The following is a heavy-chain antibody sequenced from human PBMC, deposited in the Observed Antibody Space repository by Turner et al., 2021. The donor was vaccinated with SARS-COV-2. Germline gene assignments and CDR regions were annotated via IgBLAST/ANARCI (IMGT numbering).Heavy chain of an antibody. CDR3: ARDRWDWSVAGLLQY. J-gene: IGHJ4*02. D-gene: IGHD3-3*01. Sequence: QVQLVESGGGVVQPGSALSLSCVASGFTFSNYGMHWVRQAPGKGLEWVAVTSFDGSVKHYADSVKGRFNISRDNSKNTLYLQMNSLRAEDTAIYYCARDRWDWSVAGLLQYWGQGILVTVSS. CDR1: GFTFSNYG. CDR2: TSFDGSVK. V-gene: IGHV3-30*03.